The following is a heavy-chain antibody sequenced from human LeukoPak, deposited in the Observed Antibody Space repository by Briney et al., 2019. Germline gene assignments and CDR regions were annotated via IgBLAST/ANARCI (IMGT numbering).Heavy chain of an antibody. V-gene: IGHV3-23*01. CDR3: AKWGDYDVLTGYYVSDY. J-gene: IGHJ4*02. CDR2: ITGGGSGV. CDR1: GCTFSNYA. D-gene: IGHD3-9*01. Sequence: GASLRLSCAASGCTFSNYAMSWVRQAPGKGLEWVSAITGGGSGVYYADSMKSRFTISRDSSKNTLYLQINSLRAEDTAVYYCAKWGDYDVLTGYYVSDYWGQGTLVTVSS.